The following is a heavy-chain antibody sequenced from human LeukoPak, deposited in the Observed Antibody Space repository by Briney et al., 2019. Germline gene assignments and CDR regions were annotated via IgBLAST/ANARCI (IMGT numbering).Heavy chain of an antibody. D-gene: IGHD3-10*01. V-gene: IGHV2-5*01. CDR1: GFSLSTSGVS. CDR3: AHMTTSWVQTQWFGELLFDY. Sequence: SGPTLVKPTQTLTLTCTFSGFSLSTSGVSVGWIRQPPGKALEWLALIYWIDDKRYSPSLNTRLTITKDTSKNQVVLTMTNMDPVDTATYYCAHMTTSWVQTQWFGELLFDYWGQGTLVTVSS. CDR2: IYWIDDK. J-gene: IGHJ4*02.